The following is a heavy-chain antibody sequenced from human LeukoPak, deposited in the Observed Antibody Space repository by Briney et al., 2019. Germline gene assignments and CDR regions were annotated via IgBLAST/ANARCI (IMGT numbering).Heavy chain of an antibody. J-gene: IGHJ4*02. Sequence: GGSLRLSCAASGFTFSSYSMNWVRQAPGKGLEWVSSISSSSSYIYYADSVKGRFTISRDNAKNSLYPQMNSLRAEDTAVYYCARDLERCSGGSCYSRDVDDYWGQGTLVTVSS. D-gene: IGHD2-15*01. CDR1: GFTFSSYS. V-gene: IGHV3-21*01. CDR3: ARDLERCSGGSCYSRDVDDY. CDR2: ISSSSSYI.